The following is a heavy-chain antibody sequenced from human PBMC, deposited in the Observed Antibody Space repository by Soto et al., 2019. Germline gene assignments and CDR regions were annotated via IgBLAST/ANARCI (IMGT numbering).Heavy chain of an antibody. J-gene: IGHJ6*02. Sequence: QVQLQESGPGLVKPSQTLSLTCTVSGGSISSGGYYWSWIRQHTGKGLEWIGYIYYSGSTYYNPSLKSRVTLSVDTSKNQFSLKLSSVTAADTAVYYCARFWRGPAAIYYYYGMDVWGQGTTVTVSS. V-gene: IGHV4-31*03. CDR2: IYYSGST. CDR1: GGSISSGGYY. D-gene: IGHD2-2*01. CDR3: ARFWRGPAAIYYYYGMDV.